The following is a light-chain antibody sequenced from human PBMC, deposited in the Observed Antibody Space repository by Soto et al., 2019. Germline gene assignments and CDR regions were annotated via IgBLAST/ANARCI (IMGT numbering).Light chain of an antibody. V-gene: IGLV2-23*02. CDR2: EVI. CDR3: CSYAGSRWV. J-gene: IGLJ3*02. Sequence: QSVLTQPASVSGSPGQSITISCSGSSSDIGIYDLVSWYQQHPGKGPKLVIYEVIKRPSGVSNRFSGSKSGNAASLTISGLQSEDEADYYSCSYAGSRWVFGGGTKLTVL. CDR1: SSDIGIYDL.